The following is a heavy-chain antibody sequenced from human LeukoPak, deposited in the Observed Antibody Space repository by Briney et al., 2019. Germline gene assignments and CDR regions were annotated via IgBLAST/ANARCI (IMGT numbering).Heavy chain of an antibody. CDR2: ISYDGSNK. Sequence: GGSLRLSCAASGFTFSSYGMHWVRQAPGKGLEWVAVISYDGSNKYYADSVKGRFTISRDNSKNTLYLQMNSLRAEDTAVYYCAREEWSGRYYAGYFDSWGQGTLVTVSS. CDR1: GFTFSSYG. J-gene: IGHJ4*02. CDR3: AREEWSGRYYAGYFDS. V-gene: IGHV3-30*03. D-gene: IGHD1-26*01.